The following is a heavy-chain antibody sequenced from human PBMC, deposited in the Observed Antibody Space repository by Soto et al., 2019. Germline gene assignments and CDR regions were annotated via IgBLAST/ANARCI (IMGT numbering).Heavy chain of an antibody. Sequence: LSLTCAVYGGSFIGYYWSWIRQPPGNGLEWIGEINHSGSTNYNPSLKSRVTISVDTSKNQFSLKLSSVTAADTAVYYCATHGAYCSGGSCYYGYYYYGMDVWGQGTKVTVXS. CDR2: INHSGST. V-gene: IGHV4-34*01. J-gene: IGHJ6*02. CDR1: GGSFIGYY. CDR3: ATHGAYCSGGSCYYGYYYYGMDV. D-gene: IGHD2-15*01.